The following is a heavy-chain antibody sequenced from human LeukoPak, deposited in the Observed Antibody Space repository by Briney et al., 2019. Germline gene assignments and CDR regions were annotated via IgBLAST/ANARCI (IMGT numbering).Heavy chain of an antibody. CDR2: IYHSGRT. CDR3: ARDRGRYSSGLIDY. Sequence: SETLSLTCTVSGYSISSGYYWGWIRQSPGKGLEWIGSIYHSGRTYYNPSLKSRLTISLDTSKNQFSLKLSSVTAADTAVYYCARDRGRYSSGLIDYWGQGTLVTVSS. J-gene: IGHJ4*02. D-gene: IGHD6-19*01. CDR1: GYSISSGYY. V-gene: IGHV4-38-2*02.